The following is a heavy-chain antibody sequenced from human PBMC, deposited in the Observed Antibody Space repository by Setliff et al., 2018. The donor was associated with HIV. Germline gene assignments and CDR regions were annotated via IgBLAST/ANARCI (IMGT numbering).Heavy chain of an antibody. J-gene: IGHJ4*02. V-gene: IGHV1-2*06. D-gene: IGHD3-22*01. CDR2: ISPNSGGT. Sequence: ASVKVSCKASGYIFTDYYMHWVRQAPGQELGWMGRISPNSGGTNYAQKFQGRVTITTDESTNTVYMELSSLRSDDTAVYYCATYHYYDSSAYYVDLYYLDYWGQGTLVTVSS. CDR3: ATYHYYDSSAYYVDLYYLDY. CDR1: GYIFTDYY.